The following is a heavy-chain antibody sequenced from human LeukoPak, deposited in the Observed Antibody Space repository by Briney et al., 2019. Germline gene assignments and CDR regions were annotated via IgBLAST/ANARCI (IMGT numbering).Heavy chain of an antibody. V-gene: IGHV3-33*01. D-gene: IGHD3-10*01. CDR1: GITFSSYG. CDR2: IWFDGSNK. CDR3: ARAITMLRGVIITPLYSYYGMDV. Sequence: GSLRLSCAASGITFSSYGMHWVRQTPGKGLEWVAIIWFDGSNKYYADSVKGRFTISRDNSKNTLYPQMNSLRAEDTAVYYCARAITMLRGVIITPLYSYYGMDVRGQGTTVTVSS. J-gene: IGHJ6*02.